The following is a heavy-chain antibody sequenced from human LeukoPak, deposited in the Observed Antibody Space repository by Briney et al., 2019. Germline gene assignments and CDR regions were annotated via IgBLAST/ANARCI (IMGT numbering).Heavy chain of an antibody. D-gene: IGHD6-13*01. CDR2: IYPGDSDT. V-gene: IGHV5-51*01. Sequence: GASLKISCKGSGYSFTSYWIGWVRQMPGKGLEWMGIIYPGDSDTRYSPSFQGRVTISADKSISTAYLQWSSLKASDTAMYYCARHPIAAAADYWGQGTLVTVSS. CDR1: GYSFTSYW. CDR3: ARHPIAAAADY. J-gene: IGHJ4*02.